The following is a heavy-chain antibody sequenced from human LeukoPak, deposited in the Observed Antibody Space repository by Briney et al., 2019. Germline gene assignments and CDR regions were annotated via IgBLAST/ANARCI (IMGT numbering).Heavy chain of an antibody. J-gene: IGHJ3*02. D-gene: IGHD5-18*01. CDR3: SARGGYSYGHDAFDI. Sequence: GGSLRLSCAASGFTFSNYNMNWVRQAPGKGLEWVSSISSSSSYIYYADSVKGRFTISRDNAKNSLYLQMNSLRAKDTAVYYCSARGGYSYGHDAFDIWGQGTMVTVSS. V-gene: IGHV3-21*01. CDR1: GFTFSNYN. CDR2: ISSSSSYI.